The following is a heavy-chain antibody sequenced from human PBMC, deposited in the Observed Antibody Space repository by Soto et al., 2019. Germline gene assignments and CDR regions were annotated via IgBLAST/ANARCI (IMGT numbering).Heavy chain of an antibody. V-gene: IGHV3-23*01. D-gene: IGHD3-22*01. J-gene: IGHJ6*02. CDR3: DKISSAHYYYYVMGV. CDR1: GFTFSDYA. Sequence: ESGGGLVQPGGSLRLSCVASGFTFSDYAMSWVRHVPGKGLEWVSAITDSGVSTYYADSVKGRFTITRDNSKNTLFLQMNSLRVEDTAIYFYDKISSAHYYYYVMGVWGQGTTVTVSS. CDR2: ITDSGVST.